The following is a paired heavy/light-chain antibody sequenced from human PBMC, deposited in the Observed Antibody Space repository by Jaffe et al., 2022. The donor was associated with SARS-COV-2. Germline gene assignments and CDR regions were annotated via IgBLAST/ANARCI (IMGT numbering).Light chain of an antibody. Sequence: QSVLTQPPSVSGAPGQRVTISCTGSSSNIGAGYDVHWYQQLPGTAPKLLIYGNSNRPSGVPDRFSGSKSGTSASLAITGLQAEDEADYYCQSYDSSLSDVVFGGGTKLTVL. V-gene: IGLV1-40*01. J-gene: IGLJ2*01. CDR2: GNS. CDR3: QSYDSSLSDVV. CDR1: SSNIGAGYD.
Heavy chain of an antibody. D-gene: IGHD7-27*01. V-gene: IGHV4-30-4*01. J-gene: IGHJ2*01. Sequence: QVQLQESGPGLVKPSQTLSLTCTVSGGSISSGDYYWSWIRQPPGKGLEWIGYIYYSGSTYYNPSLKSRVTISVDTSKNQFSLKLSSVTAADTAVYYCARGELTGDSESYWYFDLWGRGTLVTVSS. CDR2: IYYSGST. CDR3: ARGELTGDSESYWYFDL. CDR1: GGSISSGDYY.